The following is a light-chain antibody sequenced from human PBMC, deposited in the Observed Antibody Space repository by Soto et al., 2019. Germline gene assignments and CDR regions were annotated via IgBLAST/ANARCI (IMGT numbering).Light chain of an antibody. CDR1: KLGGKF. CDR2: RDD. Sequence: SYELTQPPSVSVSPGQTATIPCSGDKLGGKFTSWYQQMPGQSPVLVMYRDDKRPSGIPERFSGSNSGNTATLTISGTQAIDEADYYCQAWDSGTAVFGTGTKVTVL. J-gene: IGLJ1*01. CDR3: QAWDSGTAV. V-gene: IGLV3-1*01.